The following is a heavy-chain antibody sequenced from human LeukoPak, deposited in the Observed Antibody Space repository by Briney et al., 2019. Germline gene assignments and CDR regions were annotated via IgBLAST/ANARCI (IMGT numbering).Heavy chain of an antibody. CDR3: ARSPDSGYDYFYYYYMDV. D-gene: IGHD5-12*01. V-gene: IGHV4-39*07. CDR2: IYYSGST. J-gene: IGHJ6*03. Sequence: SETLSLTCTVSGGSISSSSYYWGWIRQPPGKGLEWIGSIYYSGSTYYNPSLKSRVTISVDTSKNQFSLKLSSVTAADTAVYYCARSPDSGYDYFYYYYMDVWGKGTTVTVSS. CDR1: GGSISSSSYY.